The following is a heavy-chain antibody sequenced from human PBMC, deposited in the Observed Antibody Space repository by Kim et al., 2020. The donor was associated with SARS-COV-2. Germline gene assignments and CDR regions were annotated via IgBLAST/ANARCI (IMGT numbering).Heavy chain of an antibody. CDR2: INPNSGGT. D-gene: IGHD2-2*01. CDR1: GYTFTGYY. CDR3: AREVVVPAAGKALNTKDYYYYGMDV. V-gene: IGHV1-2*04. J-gene: IGHJ6*02. Sequence: ASVKVSCKASGYTFTGYYMHWVRQAPGQGLEWMGWINPNSGGTNYAQKFQGWVTMTRDTSISTAYMELSTLRSDDTAVYYCAREVVVPAAGKALNTKDYYYYGMDVWGQGTTVTVSS.